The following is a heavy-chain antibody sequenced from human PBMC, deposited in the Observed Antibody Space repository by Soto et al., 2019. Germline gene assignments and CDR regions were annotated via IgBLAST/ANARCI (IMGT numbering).Heavy chain of an antibody. CDR1: GFTFTNYD. D-gene: IGHD1-26*01. V-gene: IGHV3-23*01. CDR3: AREVGAPSGWLDP. Sequence: RGSLRLSCAAYGFTFTNYDMTWVRQTPGKGLECVSGISASGGLKYYADSVRGRFTVSRDNSKNILYLQMDNLRDEDTPLYYFAREVGAPSGWLDPRGQGTQVTVTS. J-gene: IGHJ5*02. CDR2: ISASGGLK.